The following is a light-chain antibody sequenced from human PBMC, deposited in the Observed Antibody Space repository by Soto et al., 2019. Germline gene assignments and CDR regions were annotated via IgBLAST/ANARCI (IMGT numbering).Light chain of an antibody. V-gene: IGKV3-20*01. CDR1: ESVAGNY. CDR2: GAS. Sequence: IVLTQSPGTLSVSPGERVTLSCRASESVAGNYLAWYQQKPGQAPRLLIYGASYRATDIPYIFSGSGSGTDFTLTSDRLEREDFGLFYCHQYSISPRTFGQGTKVEFK. CDR3: HQYSISPRT. J-gene: IGKJ1*01.